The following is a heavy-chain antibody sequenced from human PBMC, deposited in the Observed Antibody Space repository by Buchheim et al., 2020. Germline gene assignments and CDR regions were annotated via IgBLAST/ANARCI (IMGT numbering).Heavy chain of an antibody. D-gene: IGHD6-19*01. J-gene: IGHJ4*02. V-gene: IGHV3-74*01. CDR3: AQPQYSSGWYFDY. CDR2: INSDGSST. Sequence: EVQLVESGGGLVQPGGSLRLSCAASGFTFSSYWMHGVRQAPGKGLVWVSRINSDGSSTSYADSVKGRLTISRDTAKNSLYLQMNSLRAEDTAVYYCAQPQYSSGWYFDYWGQGTL. CDR1: GFTFSSYW.